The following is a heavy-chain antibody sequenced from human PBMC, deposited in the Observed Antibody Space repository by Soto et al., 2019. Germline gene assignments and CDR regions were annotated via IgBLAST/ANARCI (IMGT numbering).Heavy chain of an antibody. J-gene: IGHJ3*02. CDR3: ARQDYGDPADAFDI. V-gene: IGHV3-21*01. CDR2: ISSSSSYI. CDR1: GFTFSSYS. D-gene: IGHD4-17*01. Sequence: PGGSLRLSCAASGFTFSSYSMNWVRQAPGKGLEWVSSISSSSSYIYYADSLKGRFTISSDNAKNSLYLQMNSLRAEDTAVYYWARQDYGDPADAFDIWGQGTTGTASS.